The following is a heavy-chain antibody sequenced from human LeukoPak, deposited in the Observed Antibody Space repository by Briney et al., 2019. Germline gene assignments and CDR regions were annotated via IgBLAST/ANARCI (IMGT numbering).Heavy chain of an antibody. D-gene: IGHD2-2*01. CDR2: TYPDDSDT. V-gene: IGHV5-51*01. J-gene: IGHJ3*02. CDR3: ARQAYASSLDAFDI. Sequence: KNGESLKISCKGSGYSFTTDYIGWVRQMPGKGLEWMGITYPDDSDTTYSPSFQGQVTISVDKSITTAFLQWSSLKASDTAMYYCARQAYASSLDAFDIWGQGTMVTVSS. CDR1: GYSFTTDY.